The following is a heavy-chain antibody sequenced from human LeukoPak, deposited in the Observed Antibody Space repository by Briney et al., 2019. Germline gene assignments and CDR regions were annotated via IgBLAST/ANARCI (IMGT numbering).Heavy chain of an antibody. CDR2: ISTDGSQT. CDR3: VRSLRSADF. Sequence: GGSLRLSCEASGFTFSNYWMHWVRQAPGKGLMWVSQISTDGSQTFYADSVKGRFTISRDNAKNTLFLQMDSLRPEDTAVYYCVRSLRSADFWGQGTLVTVSS. J-gene: IGHJ4*02. V-gene: IGHV3-74*01. CDR1: GFTFSNYW.